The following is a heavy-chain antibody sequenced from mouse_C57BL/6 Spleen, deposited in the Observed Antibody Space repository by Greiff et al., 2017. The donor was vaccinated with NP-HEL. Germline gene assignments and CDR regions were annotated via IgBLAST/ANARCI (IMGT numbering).Heavy chain of an antibody. CDR3: ARGGYDGGALFDY. D-gene: IGHD2-2*01. CDR2: IDPSDSYT. Sequence: VQLQQPGAELVMPGASVKLSCKASGYTFTSYWMHWVKQRPGQGLEWIGEIDPSDSYTNYNQKFKGKSTLTVDKSSSTAYMQLSSLTSEDSAVYYCARGGYDGGALFDYWGQGTTLTVSS. J-gene: IGHJ2*01. V-gene: IGHV1-69*01. CDR1: GYTFTSYW.